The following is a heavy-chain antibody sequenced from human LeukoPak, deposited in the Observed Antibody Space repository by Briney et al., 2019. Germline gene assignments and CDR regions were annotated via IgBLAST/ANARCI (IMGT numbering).Heavy chain of an antibody. D-gene: IGHD3-10*01. J-gene: IGHJ4*02. V-gene: IGHV6-1*01. CDR1: GESVSSKSAT. CDR2: TYYRSKWYN. CDR3: ARLGGFEDY. Sequence: SQTLSLTCAISGESVSSKSATWNWIRQSPSRGLEWLGRTYYRSKWYNDYALSVNSRITINPDTSKSQFSLQLNSVTPEDTAVYYCARLGGFEDYWGQGTLVTVSS.